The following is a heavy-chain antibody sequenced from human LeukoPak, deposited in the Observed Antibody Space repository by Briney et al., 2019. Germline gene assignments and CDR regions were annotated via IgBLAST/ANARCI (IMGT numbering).Heavy chain of an antibody. Sequence: SETLSLTCTVSGGSIGSYYWSWIRQPPGKELEWIGNINYTGSTNYNPSLKSRVIISADTSKNQFSLKLYYVTAADTAVYYCARGGYYGSGNDFRFDPWGQRTLVTVSS. CDR2: INYTGST. CDR1: GGSIGSYY. J-gene: IGHJ5*02. CDR3: ARGGYYGSGNDFRFDP. D-gene: IGHD3-10*01. V-gene: IGHV4-59*01.